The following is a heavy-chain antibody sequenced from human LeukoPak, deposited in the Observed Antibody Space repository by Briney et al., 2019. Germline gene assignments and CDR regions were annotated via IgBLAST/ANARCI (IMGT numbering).Heavy chain of an antibody. Sequence: GGSLRLSCAASGFIFRSYGMSWVRQAPGKGLEWVSGISGSGGSTYYADSVKGRFTISRDNSKNTLYLQMNSLRAEDTAVYYCAKAGYSYGFYYYYMDVWGKGTTVTVSS. CDR2: ISGSGGST. J-gene: IGHJ6*03. CDR1: GFIFRSYG. D-gene: IGHD5-18*01. V-gene: IGHV3-23*01. CDR3: AKAGYSYGFYYYYMDV.